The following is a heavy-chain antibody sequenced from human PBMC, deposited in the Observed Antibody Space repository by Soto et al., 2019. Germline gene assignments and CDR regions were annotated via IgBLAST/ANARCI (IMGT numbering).Heavy chain of an antibody. Sequence: SETLSLTCTVSGGSISPYYWSWIRQPPGKGLEWIGYIYYTGSTDYNSSLKSRVTISVDTSKNQFSLKLSSVTAADTAVYYCARRLIPDFDYWGQGTLLTVSS. CDR1: GGSISPYY. CDR2: IYYTGST. J-gene: IGHJ4*02. CDR3: ARRLIPDFDY. V-gene: IGHV4-59*01. D-gene: IGHD2-8*01.